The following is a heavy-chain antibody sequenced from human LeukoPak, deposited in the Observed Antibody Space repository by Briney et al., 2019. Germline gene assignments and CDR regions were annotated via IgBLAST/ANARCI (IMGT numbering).Heavy chain of an antibody. V-gene: IGHV3-64D*06. D-gene: IGHD3-10*01. CDR1: GFTFSSYG. Sequence: GGSLRLSCSASGFTFSSYGLHWVRQAPGKGLEYVSGISDNGRRTYYADPVKGRFTISRDNSRKTLYPQMSSLRAEDTAVYYCVRDQSGSYSFDYWGQGTLVTVSS. CDR2: ISDNGRRT. CDR3: VRDQSGSYSFDY. J-gene: IGHJ4*02.